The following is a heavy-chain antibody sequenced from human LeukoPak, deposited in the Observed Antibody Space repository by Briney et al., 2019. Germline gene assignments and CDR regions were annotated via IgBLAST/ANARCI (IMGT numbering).Heavy chain of an antibody. V-gene: IGHV3-48*01. CDR1: GFTFSSYS. CDR2: ISSGSSTI. J-gene: IGHJ4*02. Sequence: GGSLRLSCAASGFTFSSYSMNWVRQAPGKGLEWVSYISSGSSTIYYADSVKGRFTISRDNAKNSLYLQMNSLRAEDTAVYYCARGVPIYYDSSGYYYSWGQGTLVTVSS. CDR3: ARGVPIYYDSSGYYYS. D-gene: IGHD3-22*01.